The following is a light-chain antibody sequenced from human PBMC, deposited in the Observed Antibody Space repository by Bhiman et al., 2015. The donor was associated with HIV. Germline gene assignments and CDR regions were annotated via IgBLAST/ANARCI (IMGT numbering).Light chain of an antibody. CDR1: ALPKQY. Sequence: SYELTQPPSMSVSPGQTARITCSGDALPKQYAYWYHQKPGQAPVLLIYKDSERPWGIPARFSGSSSGTTVTLTISGAQAEDEGDYYCQAWDSSTYVFGTGTKVTVL. V-gene: IGLV3-25*03. CDR2: KDS. CDR3: QAWDSSTYV. J-gene: IGLJ1*01.